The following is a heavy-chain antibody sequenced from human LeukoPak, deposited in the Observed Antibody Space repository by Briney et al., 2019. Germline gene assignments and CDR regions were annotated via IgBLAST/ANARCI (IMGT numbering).Heavy chain of an antibody. Sequence: PSETQSLTCTVSGGSMSSYYWNWIRQPPGKGLEWIGYIYYSGSTNYNPSLKSRVTISVDTSKNQFSLRLTSVTAADTAVYYCARGNYYDSSTYYRAFDIWGQGTMVTVSS. CDR2: IYYSGST. J-gene: IGHJ3*02. D-gene: IGHD3-22*01. CDR1: GGSMSSYY. V-gene: IGHV4-59*01. CDR3: ARGNYYDSSTYYRAFDI.